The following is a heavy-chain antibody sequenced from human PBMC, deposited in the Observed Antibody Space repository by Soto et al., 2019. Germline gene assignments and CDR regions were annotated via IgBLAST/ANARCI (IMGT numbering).Heavy chain of an antibody. Sequence: GGSLRLSCAASGFTFSSYSMNWVRQAPGKGLEWVSSISSSSSYIYYADSVKGRFTISRDNAKNSLYLQMNSLRAEDTAVYYCERDRPGARWENYYYYYYGMDVWGQGTTVTVSS. CDR1: GFTFSSYS. V-gene: IGHV3-21*01. CDR2: ISSSSSYI. D-gene: IGHD1-26*01. J-gene: IGHJ6*02. CDR3: ERDRPGARWENYYYYYYGMDV.